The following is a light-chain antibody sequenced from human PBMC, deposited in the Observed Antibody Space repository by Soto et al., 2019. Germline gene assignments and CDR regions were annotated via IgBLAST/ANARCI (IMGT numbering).Light chain of an antibody. Sequence: QSALTQPPSASGSPGQSVTISCTGTSSDVGGYNYVSWYQQHPGKAPKLMIYEVSKRPSGVPDRFSGSKSGNTASLTVSGLQAEDEDDYYCSSYAGSSSFVVFGGGTKLTVL. CDR2: EVS. V-gene: IGLV2-8*01. CDR3: SSYAGSSSFVV. J-gene: IGLJ2*01. CDR1: SSDVGGYNY.